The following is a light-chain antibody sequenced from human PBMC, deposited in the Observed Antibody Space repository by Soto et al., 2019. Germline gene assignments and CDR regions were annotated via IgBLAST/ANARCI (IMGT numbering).Light chain of an antibody. CDR1: RTLGFY. CDR2: TAS. V-gene: IGKV1-39*01. CDR3: QQSLSSPLT. Sequence: IQMAQSPSSQSASLGDRVTITCRASRTLGFYLNWYQQKPGRAPQLLIYTASNLQTGVPSRFIGSGSGTEFTLTISSLQPEDFATYYCQQSLSSPLTFGGGTKV. J-gene: IGKJ4*01.